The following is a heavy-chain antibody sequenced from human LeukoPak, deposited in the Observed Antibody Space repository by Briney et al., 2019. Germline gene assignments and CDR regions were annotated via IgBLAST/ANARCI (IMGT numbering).Heavy chain of an antibody. V-gene: IGHV3-64D*09. CDR2: ISTNGGSR. CDR3: VKDGTTVPY. Sequence: GGSLRLSCSASGFTFSSYAMHWVRQAPGKGLDYVSAISTNGGSRYYADSVKGRFTISRDNSKNTLYLQMSSLRAEATAVYYRVKDGTTVPYWGQGTLVPVSS. D-gene: IGHD4-17*01. J-gene: IGHJ4*02. CDR1: GFTFSSYA.